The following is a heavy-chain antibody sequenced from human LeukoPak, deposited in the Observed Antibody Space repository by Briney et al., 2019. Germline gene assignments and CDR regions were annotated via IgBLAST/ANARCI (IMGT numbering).Heavy chain of an antibody. D-gene: IGHD3-3*01. J-gene: IGHJ6*03. CDR3: AKGSKEVLFTRDHHMDV. V-gene: IGHV3-30*02. CDR1: GFTFTSYG. Sequence: GGSLRLSCAASGFTFTSYGIHWVRQAPGKGLAWVGFIRYDGSKKYYADSVKGRFTISRDNSKNTLYLQMNSLRAEDTAVYYCAKGSKEVLFTRDHHMDVWGKGTTVT. CDR2: IRYDGSKK.